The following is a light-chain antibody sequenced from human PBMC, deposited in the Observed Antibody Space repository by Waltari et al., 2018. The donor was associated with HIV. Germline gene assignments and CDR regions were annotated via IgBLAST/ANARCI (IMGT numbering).Light chain of an antibody. Sequence: QTVVTQEPSFSVSPGGTVTPPCGLSSGSVSTSYYPSWYQQTPGQAPRTLIYSTNTRSSGVPDRFSGSILGNKAALTITGAQADDESDYYCVLYMGSGISVFGGGTKLTVL. CDR1: SGSVSTSYY. CDR3: VLYMGSGISV. V-gene: IGLV8-61*01. J-gene: IGLJ2*01. CDR2: STN.